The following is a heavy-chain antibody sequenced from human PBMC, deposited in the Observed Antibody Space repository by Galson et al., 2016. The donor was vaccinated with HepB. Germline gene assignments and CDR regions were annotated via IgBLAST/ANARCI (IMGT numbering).Heavy chain of an antibody. J-gene: IGHJ5*02. V-gene: IGHV3-15*01. CDR3: ATWGGSRP. D-gene: IGHD3-16*01. Sequence: SLRLSCAASGFILSAAWMHWVRQAPGKGLEWVGRITDKDDGGATAYAAPVRGRFTISRDDSSNTLHLQMNSLKIEDTAVYYCATWGGSRPWGQGTLVTVSS. CDR2: ITDKDDGGAT. CDR1: GFILSAAW.